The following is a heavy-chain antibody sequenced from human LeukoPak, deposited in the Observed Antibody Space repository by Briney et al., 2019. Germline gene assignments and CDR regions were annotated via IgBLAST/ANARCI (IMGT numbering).Heavy chain of an antibody. V-gene: IGHV3-53*01. Sequence: GGSLRLSCAASGFTVSSNYMSWVRQAPGKGLEWVSVIYSGGSTYYADSVKGRFTISRDNSKNTLYLQMNSLRAEDTAVYYCARGTSCWSPAPFDYWGQGTLVTVSS. CDR2: IYSGGST. J-gene: IGHJ4*02. D-gene: IGHD6-19*01. CDR1: GFTVSSNY. CDR3: ARGTSCWSPAPFDY.